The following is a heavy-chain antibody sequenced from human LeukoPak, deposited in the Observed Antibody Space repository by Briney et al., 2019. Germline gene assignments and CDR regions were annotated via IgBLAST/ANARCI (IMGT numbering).Heavy chain of an antibody. D-gene: IGHD3-10*01. V-gene: IGHV3-7*03. CDR3: AASGGYFPDAFDI. CDR1: GFTFSSYW. Sequence: GGSLRLSCAASGFTFSSYWMSWVRQAPGKGLEWVANIKQDGSEKYYVDSVKGRFTISRDNAKNSLYLQMNSLRAEDTAVYYCAASGGYFPDAFDIWGQGTMVTVSS. CDR2: IKQDGSEK. J-gene: IGHJ3*02.